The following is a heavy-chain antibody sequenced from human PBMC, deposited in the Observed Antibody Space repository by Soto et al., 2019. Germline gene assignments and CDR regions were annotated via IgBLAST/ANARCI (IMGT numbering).Heavy chain of an antibody. CDR2: ISAYNGNS. Sequence: QVQLVQSGAEVKKPGASVKVSCETSRYTFTSYPISWVRQAPGQGLEWLGWISAYNGNSYYAQKVRGRVTITTDTSTSTAYMELRSLRSDDTAVYFCARHSGSYYFFDYWGQGTLVTVSS. V-gene: IGHV1-18*01. J-gene: IGHJ4*02. CDR3: ARHSGSYYFFDY. CDR1: RYTFTSYP. D-gene: IGHD1-26*01.